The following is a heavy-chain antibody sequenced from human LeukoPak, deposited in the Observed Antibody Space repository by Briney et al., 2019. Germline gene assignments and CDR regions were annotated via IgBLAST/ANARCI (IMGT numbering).Heavy chain of an antibody. D-gene: IGHD3-22*01. CDR2: ITHSGST. J-gene: IGHJ4*02. Sequence: PSETLSLTCAVYGGSFSGYYWSWIRQPPGKGLEWMGEITHSGSTNDNPSPKSRVTISVDTSKNQFSLKLSTVTAADTAVYYCARGSNYYDSSGYAPHFDYWGQRTLVTVSS. CDR3: ARGSNYYDSSGYAPHFDY. V-gene: IGHV4-34*01. CDR1: GGSFSGYY.